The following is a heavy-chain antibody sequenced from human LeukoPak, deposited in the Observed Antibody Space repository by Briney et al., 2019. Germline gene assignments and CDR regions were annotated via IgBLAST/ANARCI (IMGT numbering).Heavy chain of an antibody. CDR3: ARRKYCSSTSCPLSYCMDV. CDR2: INHSGST. V-gene: IGHV4-34*01. CDR1: GGSFSGYY. D-gene: IGHD2-2*01. Sequence: SETLSLTXAVYGGSFSGYYWSWIRQPPGKGLEWIGEINHSGSTNYNPSLKSRVTISVDTSKNQFSLKLSSVTAADTAVYYCARRKYCSSTSCPLSYCMDVWGKGTTVTVSS. J-gene: IGHJ6*03.